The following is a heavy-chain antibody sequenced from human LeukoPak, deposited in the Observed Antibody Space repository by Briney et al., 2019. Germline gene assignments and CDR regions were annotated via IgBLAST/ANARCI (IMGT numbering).Heavy chain of an antibody. CDR2: IYYSGST. V-gene: IGHV4-39*07. CDR1: GGSISNSIYY. Sequence: SETLSLTCTVSGGSISNSIYYWGWVRQPPGKGLEWIGSIYYSGSTYYNPSLKSRVTISVDTSKNQFSLKLSSVTAADTAVYYCARDPHYWGQGTMVTVSS. CDR3: ARDPHY. J-gene: IGHJ3*01.